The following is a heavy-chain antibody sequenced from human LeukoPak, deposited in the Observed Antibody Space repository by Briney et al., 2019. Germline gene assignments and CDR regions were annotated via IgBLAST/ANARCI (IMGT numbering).Heavy chain of an antibody. CDR3: ARRRGVRYFDWLLSGFDY. D-gene: IGHD3-9*01. J-gene: IGHJ4*02. CDR2: IYYSGST. Sequence: PSETLSLTCTVSGGSFSGYYWGWIRQPPGKGLEWIGSIYYSGSTYYNPSLKSRVTISVDTSKNQFSLKLSSVTAADTAVYYCARRRGVRYFDWLLSGFDYWGQGTLVTVSS. V-gene: IGHV4-39*07. CDR1: GGSFSGYY.